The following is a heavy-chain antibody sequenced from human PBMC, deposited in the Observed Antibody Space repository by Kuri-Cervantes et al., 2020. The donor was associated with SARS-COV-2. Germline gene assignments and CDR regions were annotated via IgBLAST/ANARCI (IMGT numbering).Heavy chain of an antibody. CDR2: IYWDDDK. V-gene: IGHV2-5*05. Sequence: SGPTLVQPTQTLTLTCTFSGFSLSTSGVGVGWIRQPPGKALEWLALIYWDDDKRYGPSLKSRLTITKDTSKNQVVLTMTNMDPVDTATYYCAHGYYDILTGYYTAFDIWGQGTRVTVSS. J-gene: IGHJ3*02. D-gene: IGHD3-9*01. CDR3: AHGYYDILTGYYTAFDI. CDR1: GFSLSTSGVG.